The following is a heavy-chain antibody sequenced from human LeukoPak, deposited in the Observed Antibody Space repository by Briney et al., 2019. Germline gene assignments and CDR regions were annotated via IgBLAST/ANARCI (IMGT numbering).Heavy chain of an antibody. J-gene: IGHJ3*02. V-gene: IGHV4-31*03. CDR1: GGSISSGGEY. CDR3: AREKTAYYYDSSGFSEGAFDI. D-gene: IGHD3-22*01. CDR2: VYYSGST. Sequence: SETLSLTCTVSGGSISSGGEYWSWIRQHPGKGLEWIGYVYYSGSTYYNPSLKSRVTISVDTSENQFSLKLSSVTAADTAVYYCAREKTAYYYDSSGFSEGAFDIWGQGTMVTFSS.